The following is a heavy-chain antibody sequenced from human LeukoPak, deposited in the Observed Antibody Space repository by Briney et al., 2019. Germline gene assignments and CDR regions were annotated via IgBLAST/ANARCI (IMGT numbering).Heavy chain of an antibody. CDR1: GYTFTNYA. J-gene: IGHJ4*02. CDR3: ARDDCSGGGCSLDY. CDR2: INTKTENP. V-gene: IGHV7-4-1*02. Sequence: ASVKVSCKASGYTFTNYALNWVRQAPGQGLEWMGWINTKTENPTYAQGFTGRFVFSLDTSVSTAYLQISSLKSEDTAVYYCARDDCSGGGCSLDYWGQGTLATVSS. D-gene: IGHD2-15*01.